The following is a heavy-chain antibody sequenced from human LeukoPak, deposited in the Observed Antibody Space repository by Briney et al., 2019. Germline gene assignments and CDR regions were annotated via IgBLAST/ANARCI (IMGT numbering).Heavy chain of an antibody. J-gene: IGHJ4*02. CDR3: ARDPGERVVWFGELRYYFDY. CDR1: GGTFSSYA. V-gene: IGHV1-69*05. CDR2: IIPIFGTA. Sequence: GASVKVSCKASGGTFSSYAISWVRQAPGQGLEWMGGIIPIFGTANYAQKFQGRVTITTDESTSTAYMELSSLRSNDTAVYYCARDPGERVVWFGELRYYFDYWGQGTLVTVSS. D-gene: IGHD3-10*01.